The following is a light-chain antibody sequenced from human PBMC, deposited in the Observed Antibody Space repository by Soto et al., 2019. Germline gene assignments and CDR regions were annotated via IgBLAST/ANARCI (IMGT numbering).Light chain of an antibody. CDR3: EAWDDSRYGAV. Sequence: QDVVTQPPSASGTPGQGVTISCSGSSSNIGTNTVNWYKQLPGTAPKLLIYSNDLRPSGVPDRFSGSKSGTSASLAISGLQSEDEADYYCEAWDDSRYGAVFGGGTKVTVL. CDR1: SSNIGTNT. V-gene: IGLV1-44*01. CDR2: SND. J-gene: IGLJ2*01.